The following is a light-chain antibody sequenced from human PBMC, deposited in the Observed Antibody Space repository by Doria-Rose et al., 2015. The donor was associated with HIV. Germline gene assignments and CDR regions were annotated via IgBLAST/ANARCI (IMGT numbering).Light chain of an antibody. CDR3: QHFDKYFSWT. Sequence: DIRVTKSPSTPSASVGDRVTITCRASQSISNWLAWYQQKPGQAPKLLIYKASTLQSVVPSRFRGSGSWTEFTLTINSLQPDDFATYYCQHFDKYFSWTFGHGTKVDIK. CDR1: QSISNW. J-gene: IGKJ1*01. V-gene: IGKV1-5*03. CDR2: KAS.